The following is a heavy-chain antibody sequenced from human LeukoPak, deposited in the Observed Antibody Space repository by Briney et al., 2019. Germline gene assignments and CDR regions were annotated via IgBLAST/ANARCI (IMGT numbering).Heavy chain of an antibody. V-gene: IGHV1-69*06. CDR3: ARGRQLRYFDWLLSPED. J-gene: IGHJ4*02. CDR2: IIPIFGTA. Sequence: ASVQVSCKDSGGTFSSSAISWVRQAPGQALEWMGGIIPIFGTANYAQKFQGRVAITADKSTSTAYMELSSLRSEDTAVYYCARGRQLRYFDWLLSPEDWGQGTLVTVSS. D-gene: IGHD3-9*01. CDR1: GGTFSSSA.